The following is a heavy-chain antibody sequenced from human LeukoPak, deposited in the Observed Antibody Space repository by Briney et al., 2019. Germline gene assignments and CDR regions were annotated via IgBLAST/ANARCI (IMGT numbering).Heavy chain of an antibody. CDR3: EMTPVAGSEEIYWFEP. CDR2: IYPGDSDT. D-gene: IGHD6-19*01. V-gene: IGHV5-51*01. CDR1: GYSFTSYW. Sequence: GASLKISCRGSGYSFTSYWIGWVRQMPAKGLQWMGIIYPGDSDTRHSPSFQGQVTISSDKSIRTAYLQWSSMKGSETAMYYCEMTPVAGSEEIYWFEPGGQGTLVTVSS. J-gene: IGHJ5*01.